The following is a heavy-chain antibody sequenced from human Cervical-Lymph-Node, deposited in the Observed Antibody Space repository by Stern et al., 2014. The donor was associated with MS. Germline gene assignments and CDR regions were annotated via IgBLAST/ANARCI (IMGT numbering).Heavy chain of an antibody. CDR3: AREVAGHRLGMMDV. D-gene: IGHD6-19*01. J-gene: IGHJ6*02. CDR1: GYNFTSYY. Sequence: MQLVESGAEVKKPGASVKGSCKASGYNFTSYYMHWVRHAPGQGLEWMGIINPSGGSTSYAQKFQGRVTMTRDTSTSTVYMELSSLRSEDTAVYYCAREVAGHRLGMMDVWGQGTTVTVSS. V-gene: IGHV1-46*01. CDR2: INPSGGST.